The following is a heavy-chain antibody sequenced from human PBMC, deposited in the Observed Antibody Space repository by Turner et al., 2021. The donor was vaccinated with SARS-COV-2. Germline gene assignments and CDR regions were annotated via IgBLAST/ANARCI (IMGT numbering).Heavy chain of an antibody. Sequence: QVQLQESGPGLVKPSETLSLTCTVSGGSISSYYWSWIRQPAGKGLEWSGRIYTSGSTNYNPSLKSRVTMSVDTSKNQFSLKLSSVTAADTAVYYCARGKYYDSSGYYSDAFDIWGQGTMVTVSS. V-gene: IGHV4-4*07. D-gene: IGHD3-22*01. CDR1: GGSISSYY. CDR3: ARGKYYDSSGYYSDAFDI. CDR2: IYTSGST. J-gene: IGHJ3*02.